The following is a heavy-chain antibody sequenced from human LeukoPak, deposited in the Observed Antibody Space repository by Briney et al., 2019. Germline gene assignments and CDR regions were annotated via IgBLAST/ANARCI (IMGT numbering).Heavy chain of an antibody. Sequence: HPGESLRLSCAASGFTVRSNYMSWFRQAPGKGLEWVSVISSGGSPYCADSVKGRFTISRDSSKNTLSLQMKSLRAEDTALYYCSRDRMGTKSFDYWGQGTLVAVSS. CDR1: GFTVRSNY. V-gene: IGHV3-66*01. D-gene: IGHD5-24*01. J-gene: IGHJ4*02. CDR3: SRDRMGTKSFDY. CDR2: ISSGGSP.